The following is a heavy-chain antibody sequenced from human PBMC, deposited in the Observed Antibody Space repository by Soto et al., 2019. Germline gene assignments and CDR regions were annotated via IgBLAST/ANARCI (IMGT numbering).Heavy chain of an antibody. J-gene: IGHJ2*01. V-gene: IGHV4-59*01. D-gene: IGHD6-19*01. CDR1: GGSMISYY. Sequence: SETLSLTCTVSGGSMISYYWSWIRQPPGKGLEWIGYIYHSGSTYYNPSLKSRVTISVDTSKNQFSLKLSSVTAADTAVYYCARVGYSSGSGYWYFDLWGRGTLVTVSS. CDR2: IYHSGST. CDR3: ARVGYSSGSGYWYFDL.